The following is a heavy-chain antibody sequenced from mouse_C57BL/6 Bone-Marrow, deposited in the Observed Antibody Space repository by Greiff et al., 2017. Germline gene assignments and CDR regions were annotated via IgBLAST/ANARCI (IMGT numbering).Heavy chain of an antibody. V-gene: IGHV5-9-1*02. J-gene: IGHJ4*01. CDR3: TRRGQLRLYYYAMDY. Sequence: EVQRVESGAGLVKPGGSLKLSCAASGFTFSSYAMSWVRQTPEKRLEWVAYISSGGDYIYYADTVKGRFTISRDNARNTLYLQMSCLKSEDTAMYYCTRRGQLRLYYYAMDYWGQGTSVTVSS. CDR2: ISSGGDYI. CDR1: GFTFSSYA. D-gene: IGHD3-2*02.